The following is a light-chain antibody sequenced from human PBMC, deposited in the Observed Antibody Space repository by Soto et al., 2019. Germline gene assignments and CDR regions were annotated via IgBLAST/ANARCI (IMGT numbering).Light chain of an antibody. CDR3: QKYNSAPWT. J-gene: IGKJ1*01. V-gene: IGKV1-27*01. CDR2: AAS. Sequence: DIQMTQSPSSLSASVGDRVTITCRASQGISNYLAWYQQKPGKVPKLLIYAASTLQSGVPSRFSGSGSGTDFTLTNSSLQPERVATYYCQKYNSAPWTFVQVTKVAIK. CDR1: QGISNY.